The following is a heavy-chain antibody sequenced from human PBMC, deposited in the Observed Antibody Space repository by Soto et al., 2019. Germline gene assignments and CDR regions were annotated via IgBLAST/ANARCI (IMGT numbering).Heavy chain of an antibody. J-gene: IGHJ3*02. D-gene: IGHD2-2*01. CDR2: IYHSGST. Sequence: KPSETLSLTCTVSGDSIYGPSYHWGWIRQTPGKGLEWIGSIYHSGSTSYNPSLRRRVTISVDTSKNMFSLKLSSVTAADTAVYYCERDHPGINVVVPAEGAFDIWGQGTMVTVSS. V-gene: IGHV4-39*07. CDR3: ERDHPGINVVVPAEGAFDI. CDR1: GDSIYGPSYH.